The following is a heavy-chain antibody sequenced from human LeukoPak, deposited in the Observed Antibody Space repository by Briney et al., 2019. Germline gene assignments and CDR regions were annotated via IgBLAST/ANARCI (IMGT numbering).Heavy chain of an antibody. J-gene: IGHJ6*02. CDR3: ARDRGSSSWAETYYYYGMDV. CDR2: IWYDGSNK. V-gene: IGHV3-33*01. Sequence: PGGSLRLSCAASGSTFSSYGMHWVRQAPGKGLEWVAVIWYDGSNKYYADSVKGRFTISRDNSKNTLYLQMNSLRAEDTAVYYCARDRGSSSWAETYYYYGMDVWGQGTTVTVSS. D-gene: IGHD6-13*01. CDR1: GSTFSSYG.